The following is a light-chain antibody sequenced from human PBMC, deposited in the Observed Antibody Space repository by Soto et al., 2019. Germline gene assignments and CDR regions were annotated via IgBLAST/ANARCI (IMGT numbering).Light chain of an antibody. CDR3: QQYDTSLT. J-gene: IGKJ4*01. CDR2: DTS. V-gene: IGKV3D-20*01. Sequence: IVLTQSPASLSLSPGERATLSCGASHTIASVYLACYQHKPDLAPRLLIYDTSIRATGIPDRFTGSGSGTDFTLTISRLEPEDFAVYCCQQYDTSLTFGGGTKVEIK. CDR1: HTIASVY.